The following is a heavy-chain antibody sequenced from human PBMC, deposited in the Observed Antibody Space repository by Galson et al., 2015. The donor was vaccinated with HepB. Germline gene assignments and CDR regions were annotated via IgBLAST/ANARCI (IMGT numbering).Heavy chain of an antibody. CDR3: ARDGGYFDWDAWFDP. J-gene: IGHJ5*02. D-gene: IGHD3-9*01. CDR2: IYYSGST. Sequence: ETLSLTCTVSGGSVSSGSYYWSWIRQPPGKGLEWIGYIYYSGSTNYNPSLKSRVTISVDTSKNQFSLKLSSVTAADTAVYYCARDGGYFDWDAWFDPRGQGTLVTVSS. V-gene: IGHV4-61*01. CDR1: GGSVSSGSYY.